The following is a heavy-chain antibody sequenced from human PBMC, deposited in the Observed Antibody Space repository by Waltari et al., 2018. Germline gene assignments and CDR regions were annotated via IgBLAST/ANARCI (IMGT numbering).Heavy chain of an antibody. V-gene: IGHV4-59*01. CDR2: IYYSGST. J-gene: IGHJ4*02. CDR3: ARDPFGYSSSWYYFDY. D-gene: IGHD6-13*01. CDR1: GGSISSYY. Sequence: QVQLQESGPGLVKPSETLSLTCTVSGGSISSYYWSWIRPPPGKGLEWIGYIYYSGSTNYNPSLKSRVTISVDTSKNQFSLKLSSVTAADTAVYYCARDPFGYSSSWYYFDYWGQGTLVTVSS.